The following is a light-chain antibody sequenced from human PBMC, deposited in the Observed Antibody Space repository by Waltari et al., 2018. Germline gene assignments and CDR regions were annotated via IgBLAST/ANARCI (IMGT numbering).Light chain of an antibody. CDR3: SSYTSSSTL. CDR1: SSDVGGYHY. CDR2: EVS. Sequence: QSALTQPASVSGSPGQSITISCTGTSSDVGGYHYVSWYQQHPGKAPKLMIYEVSNRPSGVSNRFSGSKSGNTASLTISGLQAEDEADYYCSSYTSSSTLFGTGTKVTVL. V-gene: IGLV2-14*01. J-gene: IGLJ1*01.